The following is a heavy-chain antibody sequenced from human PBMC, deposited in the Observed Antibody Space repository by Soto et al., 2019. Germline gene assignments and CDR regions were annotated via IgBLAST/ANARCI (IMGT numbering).Heavy chain of an antibody. CDR1: GGSISSGGYS. D-gene: IGHD2-15*01. J-gene: IGHJ4*02. CDR2: IYHSGST. CDR3: ARSCAAGHYFDY. V-gene: IGHV4-30-2*01. Sequence: QLQLQESGSGLVKPSQTLSLTCAVSGGSISSGGYSWSWIRQPPGKGLEWIGYIYHSGSTYYNPSHKSRVTMSVDRSKNQFSLKLSSVTAADTAVYYCARSCAAGHYFDYWGQGTLVTVSS.